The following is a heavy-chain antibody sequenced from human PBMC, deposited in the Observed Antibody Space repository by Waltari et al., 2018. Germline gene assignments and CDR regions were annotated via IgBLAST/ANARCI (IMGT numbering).Heavy chain of an antibody. V-gene: IGHV3-30*18. CDR3: AKQGFDYGDFGWGY. Sequence: LRLSCAASGFTFSSYGMHWVRQPPGKGLEWVAVISYDGSNKYYADSVKGRFTISRDNSKNTLYLQMNSLRAEDTAVYYCAKQGFDYGDFGWGYWGQGTLVTVSS. CDR2: ISYDGSNK. J-gene: IGHJ4*02. CDR1: GFTFSSYG. D-gene: IGHD4-17*01.